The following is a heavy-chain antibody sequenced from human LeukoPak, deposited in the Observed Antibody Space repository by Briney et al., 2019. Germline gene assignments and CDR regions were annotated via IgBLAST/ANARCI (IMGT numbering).Heavy chain of an antibody. CDR2: ISGSGGST. V-gene: IGHV3-23*01. Sequence: GGSLRLSCAASGFTFSSYAMSWVRRAPGRGLEWVSAISGSGGSTYYADSVKGRFTISRDNSKNTLYLQMNSLRAEDTAVYYCRYDSSGYPFDYWGQGTLVTVSS. J-gene: IGHJ4*02. D-gene: IGHD3-22*01. CDR1: GFTFSSYA. CDR3: RYDSSGYPFDY.